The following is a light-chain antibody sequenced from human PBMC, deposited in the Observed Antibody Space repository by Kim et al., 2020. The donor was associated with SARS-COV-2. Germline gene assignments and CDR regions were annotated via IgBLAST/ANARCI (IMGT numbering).Light chain of an antibody. J-gene: IGLJ2*01. CDR1: SSAVGGYNY. V-gene: IGLV2-14*03. CDR3: SSYTSISTLV. CDR2: VVS. Sequence: QSFTISCTGTSSAVGGYNYVSWCQQHPGKAPKLMIYVVSNRPSGVSNRFSGSKSGNTASLTISGLQAEDEADYYCSSYTSISTLVFGGGTKLTVL.